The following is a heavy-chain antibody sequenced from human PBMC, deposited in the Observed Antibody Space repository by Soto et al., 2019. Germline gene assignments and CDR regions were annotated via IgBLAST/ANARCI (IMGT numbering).Heavy chain of an antibody. CDR1: GYSFSSYW. CDR2: IYPGDSDT. Sequence: PGESLKISCKASGYSFSSYWIGWVRQMPGKGLEWMGIIYPGDSDTRYSPSFQGQVTISADKSISTTYLQWSSLKASDTAMYYCARRGQYCSTSSCRFDPWGQGTRVTFSS. D-gene: IGHD2-2*01. V-gene: IGHV5-51*01. CDR3: ARRGQYCSTSSCRFDP. J-gene: IGHJ5*02.